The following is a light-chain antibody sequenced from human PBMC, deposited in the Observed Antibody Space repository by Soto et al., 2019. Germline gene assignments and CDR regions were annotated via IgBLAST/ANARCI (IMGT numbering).Light chain of an antibody. Sequence: EIVLTQSPGTLSLSPGERATLSCRASQSVSSSYLAWYQQKPGQAPRLLIYGASSRATGIPQRFSGSGSGTDVTRNISRREPEDFGAYYCRQYCSSPPNTFGQGTRLEIK. CDR1: QSVSSSY. V-gene: IGKV3-20*01. J-gene: IGKJ5*01. CDR3: RQYCSSPPNT. CDR2: GAS.